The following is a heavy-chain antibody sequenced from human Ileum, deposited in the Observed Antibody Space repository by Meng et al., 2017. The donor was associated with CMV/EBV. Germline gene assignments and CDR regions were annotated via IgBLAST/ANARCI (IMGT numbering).Heavy chain of an antibody. J-gene: IGHJ4*02. CDR2: INASSGAT. CDR3: ARDGVAATPDFDY. Sequence: ASVKVSCKASGFTFTAYYMYWLRQAPGQGLESMGWINASSGATNTARNFQARVTLTRDTSINTLYMELSSLTSDDTATYYCARDGVAATPDFDYWGQGTLVTVSS. V-gene: IGHV1-2*02. D-gene: IGHD1-26*01. CDR1: GFTFTAYY.